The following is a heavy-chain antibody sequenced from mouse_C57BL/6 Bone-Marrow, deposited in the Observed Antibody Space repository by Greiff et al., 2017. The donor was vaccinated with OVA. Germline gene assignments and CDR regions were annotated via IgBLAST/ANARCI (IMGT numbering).Heavy chain of an antibody. CDR3: ARGTTVVAKRYYYAMDY. J-gene: IGHJ4*01. D-gene: IGHD1-1*01. Sequence: QVQLQQPGAELVKPGASVKLSCKASGYTFTSYWMHWVKQRPGRGLEWIGRIDPNSGGTKYNEKFKSKATLTVDKPSSTAYMQLSSLTSEDSAVYYCARGTTVVAKRYYYAMDYWGQGTSVTVSS. CDR1: GYTFTSYW. V-gene: IGHV1-72*01. CDR2: IDPNSGGT.